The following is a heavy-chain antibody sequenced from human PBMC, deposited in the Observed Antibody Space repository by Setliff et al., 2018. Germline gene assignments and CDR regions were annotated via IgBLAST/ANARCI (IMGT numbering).Heavy chain of an antibody. D-gene: IGHD3-22*01. CDR3: VRDGLTMIVFDAFDV. CDR2: ISPYTGRT. V-gene: IGHV1-18*01. Sequence: GASVKVSCKASGYTFSDYGISWVRLAPGHGLEWMGWISPYTGRTFYAPQFQDRVTMTTDTSTSTAYMELRSLRSDDTAVYYCVRDGLTMIVFDAFDVWGQGTMVTVSS. CDR1: GYTFSDYG. J-gene: IGHJ3*01.